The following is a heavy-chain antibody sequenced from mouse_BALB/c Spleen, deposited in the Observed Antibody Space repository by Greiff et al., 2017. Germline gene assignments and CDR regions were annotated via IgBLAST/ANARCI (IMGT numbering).Heavy chain of an antibody. D-gene: IGHD1-2*01. J-gene: IGHJ3*01. Sequence: QVQLQQPGAELVRPGASVKLSCKASGYTFTSYWINWVKQRPGQGLEWIGNIYPSDSYTNYNQKFKDKATLTVDKSSSTAYMQLSSPTSEDSAVYYCTRAEFSTTATCFAYWGQGTLVTVSA. CDR3: TRAEFSTTATCFAY. CDR1: GYTFTSYW. V-gene: IGHV1-69*02. CDR2: IYPSDSYT.